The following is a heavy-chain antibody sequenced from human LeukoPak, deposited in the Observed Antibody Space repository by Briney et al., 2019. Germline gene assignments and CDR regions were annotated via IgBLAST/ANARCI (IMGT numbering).Heavy chain of an antibody. CDR1: GGSISSYY. J-gene: IGHJ5*02. Sequence: SETLSLTCTVSGGSISSYYWSWIRQPPGKGLEWIGYIYYSGSTNYNPSLKSRVTISVATSKNQFSLKLSSVAAADTAVYYCARALGIAVRPEGWFDPWGQGTLVTVSS. CDR3: ARALGIAVRPEGWFDP. V-gene: IGHV4-59*01. D-gene: IGHD6-6*01. CDR2: IYYSGST.